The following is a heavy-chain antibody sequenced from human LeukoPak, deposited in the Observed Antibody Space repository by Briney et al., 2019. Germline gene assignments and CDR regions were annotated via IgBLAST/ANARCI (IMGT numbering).Heavy chain of an antibody. V-gene: IGHV3-20*01. D-gene: IGHD6-6*01. CDR1: GFTFDDYG. CDR3: ARRPYSSSSHYFDY. J-gene: IGHJ4*02. CDR2: INWKGGST. Sequence: PGGSLRLSCAASGFTFDDYGMSWVRQAPGKGLEWVSGINWKGGSTTYADSVRGRFTISGDNAKNSLYLEMNSLRAEDTALYHCARRPYSSSSHYFDYWGQGTLVTVSS.